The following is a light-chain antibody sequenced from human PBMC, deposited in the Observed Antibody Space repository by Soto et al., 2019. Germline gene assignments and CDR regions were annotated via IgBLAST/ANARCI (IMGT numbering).Light chain of an antibody. CDR3: SSCATSSTLHV. CDR1: ISDVGGYNY. J-gene: IGLJ1*01. CDR2: DVS. V-gene: IGLV2-14*03. Sequence: QSVLTQPASVSGSPGQSITISCTGAISDVGGYNYVSWYQQHPGKAPKLIIYDVSNRPSGVSDRFSGSKSGNTASLTISGLQTEDEADYFCSSCATSSTLHVFGTGTKVTVL.